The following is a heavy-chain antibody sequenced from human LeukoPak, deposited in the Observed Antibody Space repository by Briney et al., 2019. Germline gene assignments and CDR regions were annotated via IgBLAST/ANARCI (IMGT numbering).Heavy chain of an antibody. D-gene: IGHD6-19*01. J-gene: IGHJ4*02. CDR1: GYSISSGYY. Sequence: SETLSLTCAVSGYSISSGYYWGGSRQPPGKGLEWIGSIYHSGSTFYNPSLESRVTISVDTSKNQFSLKLSSVTAADTAVYYCSRLDTGWYFDYWAQGTLVTVSS. CDR3: SRLDTGWYFDY. CDR2: IYHSGST. V-gene: IGHV4-38-2*01.